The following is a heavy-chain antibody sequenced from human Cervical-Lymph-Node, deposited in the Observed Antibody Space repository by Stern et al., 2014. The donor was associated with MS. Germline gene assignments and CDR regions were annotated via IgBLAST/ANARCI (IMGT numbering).Heavy chain of an antibody. D-gene: IGHD6-13*01. J-gene: IGHJ6*02. CDR1: GFTFSSYG. CDR3: AKDSSSSWYVDYYYYGMDV. CDR2: ISYDGSNK. V-gene: IGHV3-30*18. Sequence: VQLVESGGGVVQPGRALRLSCAASGFTFSSYGLHWVRQAPGKGLELVPVISYDGSNKYYADSVKGRFTISRDNSKNTLYLQMNSLRAEDTAVYYCAKDSSSSWYVDYYYYGMDVWGQGTTVTVSS.